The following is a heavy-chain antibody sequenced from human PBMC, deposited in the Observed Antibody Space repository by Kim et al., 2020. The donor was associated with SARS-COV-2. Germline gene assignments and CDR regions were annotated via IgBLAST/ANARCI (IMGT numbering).Heavy chain of an antibody. V-gene: IGHV4-59*13. CDR3: ARSPSGYYQLYYFDY. D-gene: IGHD3-22*01. CDR2: IYYSGST. Sequence: SETLSLTCTVSGGSISSYYWSWIRQPPGKGLEWIGYIYYSGSTNYNPSLKSRVTISVDTSKNQFSLKLSSVTAADTAVYYCARSPSGYYQLYYFDYWGQGTLVTVSS. J-gene: IGHJ4*02. CDR1: GGSISSYY.